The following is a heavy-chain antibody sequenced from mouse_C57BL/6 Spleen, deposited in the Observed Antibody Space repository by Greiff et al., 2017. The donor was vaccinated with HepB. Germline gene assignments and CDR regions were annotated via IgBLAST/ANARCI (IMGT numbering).Heavy chain of an antibody. J-gene: IGHJ1*03. D-gene: IGHD1-1*01. V-gene: IGHV1-18*01. CDR1: GYTFTDYN. Sequence: EVQLQQSGPELVKPGASVKIPCKASGYTFTDYNMDWVKQSHGKSLEWIGDINPNNGGTIYNQKFKGKATLTVDKSSSTAYMELRSLTSEDTAVYYCERLDYGSSSYWYFDVWGTGTTVTVSS. CDR2: INPNNGGT. CDR3: ERLDYGSSSYWYFDV.